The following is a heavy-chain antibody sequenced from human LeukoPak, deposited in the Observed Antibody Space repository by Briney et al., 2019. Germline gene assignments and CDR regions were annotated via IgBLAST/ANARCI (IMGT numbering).Heavy chain of an antibody. D-gene: IGHD3-16*02. CDR2: ISGSGGST. Sequence: PGGSPRLSCAASGFTFSSYAMSWVRQAPGKGLEWVSAISGSGGSTYYADSVKGRFTISRDNSKNTLYLQMNSLRAEDTAVYYCAKNYDYVWGSYRHNYFDYWGQGTLVTVSS. CDR3: AKNYDYVWGSYRHNYFDY. CDR1: GFTFSSYA. V-gene: IGHV3-23*01. J-gene: IGHJ4*02.